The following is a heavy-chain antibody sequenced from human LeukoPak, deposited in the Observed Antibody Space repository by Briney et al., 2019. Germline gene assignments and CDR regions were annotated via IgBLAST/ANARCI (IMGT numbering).Heavy chain of an antibody. Sequence: GGSLRLSCSASGFTFNGYSMNWVRQAPGKGLEWVSSISTSSSYIYYADSVKGRFTISRNNPKNSLYLQMNSLRAEDTAVYYCARNRGDPSYFDYWGQGTLVTVSS. CDR2: ISTSSSYI. CDR1: GFTFNGYS. CDR3: ARNRGDPSYFDY. V-gene: IGHV3-21*01. J-gene: IGHJ4*02. D-gene: IGHD4-17*01.